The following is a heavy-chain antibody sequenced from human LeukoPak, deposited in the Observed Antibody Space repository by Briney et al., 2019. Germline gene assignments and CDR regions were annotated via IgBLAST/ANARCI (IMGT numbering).Heavy chain of an antibody. CDR3: ARDRVGGDLTGVSLY. V-gene: IGHV1-18*01. J-gene: IGHJ4*02. Sequence: ASVKVSCKASGYPFDNFGLTWVRQAPGQGLGWMGWISAYNGNTHYAQKFRGRLTLTTETSTCTAYLELRSLKSDDTAVYYCARDRVGGDLTGVSLYWGQGTLVTVSS. CDR1: GYPFDNFG. CDR2: ISAYNGNT. D-gene: IGHD4-17*01.